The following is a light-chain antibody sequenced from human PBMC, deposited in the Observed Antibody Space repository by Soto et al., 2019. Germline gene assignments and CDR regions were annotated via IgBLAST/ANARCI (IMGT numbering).Light chain of an antibody. V-gene: IGKV3-11*01. CDR1: QSVRSF. J-gene: IGKJ3*01. Sequence: EIVLTQSPATLSLSPGDRATLSCRASQSVRSFLAWFQQKPGQAPRLLIYDTSTRATGIPARFSGSGSGTDFTLTISSLEPEDFAVYYCQQRNYFVTFVSGTNVDIK. CDR3: QQRNYFVT. CDR2: DTS.